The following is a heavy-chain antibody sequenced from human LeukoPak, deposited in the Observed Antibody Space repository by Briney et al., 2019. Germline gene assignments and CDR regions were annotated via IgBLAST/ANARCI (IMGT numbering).Heavy chain of an antibody. Sequence: GGSLRLSCAASGFPFSSYAMTWVRQAPGKGLEWVSSISGDGATTYHADSVKGRFTISTDNANSSLYLQMNSLRAEDTAVYFCVRARLIRLENFFDYWGQGTLVTVSS. CDR3: VRARLIRLENFFDY. V-gene: IGHV3-23*01. D-gene: IGHD2-21*02. CDR1: GFPFSSYA. CDR2: ISGDGATT. J-gene: IGHJ4*02.